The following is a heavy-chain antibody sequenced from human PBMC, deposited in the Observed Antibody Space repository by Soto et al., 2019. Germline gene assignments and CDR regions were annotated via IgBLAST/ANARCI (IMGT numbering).Heavy chain of an antibody. CDR2: ISGSGGDT. J-gene: IGHJ6*02. Sequence: GGSLRLSCAASGFSFSTYPMTWVRQAPGKRLEGVSSISGSGGDTYYIDSVKGRFTISRDNSKNTVYLQMNSLRAEDTAVYYCAKILSTVTTYYYGMDVWGQGTTVTV. V-gene: IGHV3-23*01. D-gene: IGHD4-17*01. CDR3: AKILSTVTTYYYGMDV. CDR1: GFSFSTYP.